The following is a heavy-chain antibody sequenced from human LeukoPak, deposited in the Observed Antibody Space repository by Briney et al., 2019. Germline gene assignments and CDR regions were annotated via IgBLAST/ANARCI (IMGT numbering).Heavy chain of an antibody. CDR1: GGTFSSYA. V-gene: IGHV1-69*05. CDR2: IIPIFGTA. CDR3: ARDPYSSSWYSNPNFDY. J-gene: IGHJ4*02. Sequence: ASVKVSCKDSGGTFSSYAISWVRQAPGQGLEWMGGIIPIFGTANYAQKFQGRVTMTTDTSTSTAYMELRSLRSDDTAVYYCARDPYSSSWYSNPNFDYWGQGTLVTVSS. D-gene: IGHD6-13*01.